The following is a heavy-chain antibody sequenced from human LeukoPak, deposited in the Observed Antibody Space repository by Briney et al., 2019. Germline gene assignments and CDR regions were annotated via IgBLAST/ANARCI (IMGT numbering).Heavy chain of an antibody. CDR3: ARCGTSCYYGMDV. Sequence: PGGSLRLSCAASGFTFSSYEMHWVRQAPGKGLEWVAVIWYDGSNKYYADSVKGRFTISRDNSKNTLYLQMNSLRAEDTAVYYCARCGTSCYYGMDVWGQGTTVTVSS. J-gene: IGHJ6*02. D-gene: IGHD2-2*01. V-gene: IGHV3-33*08. CDR2: IWYDGSNK. CDR1: GFTFSSYE.